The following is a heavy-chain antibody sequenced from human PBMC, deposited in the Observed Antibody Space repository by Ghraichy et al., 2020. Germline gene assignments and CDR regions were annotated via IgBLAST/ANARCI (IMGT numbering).Heavy chain of an antibody. J-gene: IGHJ4*02. CDR2: MNPNSGNT. CDR3: ARGGARDTAMVPAPPDY. V-gene: IGHV1-8*01. CDR1: GYTFTSYD. D-gene: IGHD5-18*01. Sequence: ASVKVSCKASGYTFTSYDINWVRQATGQGLEWMGWMNPNSGNTGYAQKFQGRVTMTRNTSISTAYMELSSLRSEDTAVYYCARGGARDTAMVPAPPDYWGQGTLVTVSS.